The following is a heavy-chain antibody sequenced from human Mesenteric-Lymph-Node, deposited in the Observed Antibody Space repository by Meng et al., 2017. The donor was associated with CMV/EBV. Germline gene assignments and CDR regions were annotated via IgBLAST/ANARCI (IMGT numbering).Heavy chain of an antibody. CDR2: IYYSGSTY. Sequence: QPPLQESGACLVKPSAALSLTSTVSGGSISSSSYYWGWIRQPPGKGLEWIGYIYYSGSTYYYNPSLKTRVTISVDTSKNQFSLKLSSVTAADTAVYYCARHSALLVTNFDYWGQGTLVTVSS. V-gene: IGHV4-39*01. J-gene: IGHJ4*02. CDR1: GGSISSSSYY. D-gene: IGHD5-18*01. CDR3: ARHSALLVTNFDY.